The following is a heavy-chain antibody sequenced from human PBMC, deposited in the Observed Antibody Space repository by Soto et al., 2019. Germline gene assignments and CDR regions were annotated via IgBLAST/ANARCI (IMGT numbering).Heavy chain of an antibody. J-gene: IGHJ4*02. D-gene: IGHD2-15*01. CDR1: GFTFSTHV. Sequence: EVQLLESGGGLVQPGGSLRLSCAASGFTFSTHVMSWVRQAPGKGLEWVSAILGSVDTTYYADSVKGRFTISRDSSKSTLYLQMNSLRAEDTAVYYCAKWPYCSGVSCSKLYWGQGTLVTVSS. CDR3: AKWPYCSGVSCSKLY. CDR2: ILGSVDTT. V-gene: IGHV3-23*01.